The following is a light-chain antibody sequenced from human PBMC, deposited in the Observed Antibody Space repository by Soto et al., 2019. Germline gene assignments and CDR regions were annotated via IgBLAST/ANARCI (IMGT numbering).Light chain of an antibody. V-gene: IGLV1-40*01. CDR1: SSNIGAGYD. CDR3: QSSESRLSGPEV. CDR2: GTS. Sequence: QSVLTQPPSVSGAPGQGVTISCTGSSSNIGAGYDVHWYQQVPGTAPKLLIFGTSNRPSGVPDRFSGSKSGTSASLAITGFQAEDEADYYCQSSESRLSGPEVFGGGTKVTVL. J-gene: IGLJ3*02.